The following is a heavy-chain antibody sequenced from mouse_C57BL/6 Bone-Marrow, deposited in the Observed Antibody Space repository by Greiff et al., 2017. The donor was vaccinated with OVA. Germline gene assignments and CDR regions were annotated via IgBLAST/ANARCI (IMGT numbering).Heavy chain of an antibody. J-gene: IGHJ3*01. D-gene: IGHD4-1*01. Sequence: KLVEPGGGLVKPGGSLKLSCAASGFTFSSYAMSWVRQTPEKRLEWVATISDGGSITTYPENVKGRFTISRDNAKKNLYLQMSYLQSEDTAMYYCARPNWVAWFAYWGKGTLVTVSA. CDR1: GFTFSSYA. CDR3: ARPNWVAWFAY. CDR2: ISDGGSIT. V-gene: IGHV5-4*03.